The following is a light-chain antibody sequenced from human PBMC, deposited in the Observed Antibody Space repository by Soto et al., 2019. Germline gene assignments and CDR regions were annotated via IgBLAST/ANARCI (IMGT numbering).Light chain of an antibody. J-gene: IGLJ2*01. V-gene: IGLV2-8*01. CDR3: SSYVGSNTLI. Sequence: QSALTQPPSASGSPGQSVTISCTGTSSDVGGYNYVSWYQQHPGKAPKLMIYEVTKRPSGVPDRFSGSKSGNTASLTVSGLRADDEADYYCSSYVGSNTLIFGGGTKLTVL. CDR1: SSDVGGYNY. CDR2: EVT.